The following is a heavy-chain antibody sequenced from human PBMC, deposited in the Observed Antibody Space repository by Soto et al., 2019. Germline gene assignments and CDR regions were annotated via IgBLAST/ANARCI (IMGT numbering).Heavy chain of an antibody. CDR3: ARVVVTALGYYYYYMDV. D-gene: IGHD6-6*01. Sequence: SETLSLTCAVSSGSISSSNWWSWVRQPPGKGLEWIGEIYHSGSTNYNPSLKSRVTISVDKSKNQFSLKLSSVTAADTAVYYCARVVVTALGYYYYYMDVWGKGTTVTVSS. J-gene: IGHJ6*03. CDR1: SGSISSSNW. V-gene: IGHV4-4*02. CDR2: IYHSGST.